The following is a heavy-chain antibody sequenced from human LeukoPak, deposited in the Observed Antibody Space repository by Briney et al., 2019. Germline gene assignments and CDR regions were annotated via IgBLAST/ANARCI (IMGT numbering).Heavy chain of an antibody. J-gene: IGHJ4*02. CDR1: GFSFSSYW. CDR2: IMQDGSGK. V-gene: IGHV3-7*02. CDR3: ARHNPYSSGWYCFDD. Sequence: GGSLRLSCAASGFSFSSYWMSWVRQAPGKGLEWVANIMQDGSGKYYVDSVKGRFTISRDSGKNSLYLQMNSLRAQGTAVYYCARHNPYSSGWYCFDDWGQGTLVTVSS. D-gene: IGHD6-13*01.